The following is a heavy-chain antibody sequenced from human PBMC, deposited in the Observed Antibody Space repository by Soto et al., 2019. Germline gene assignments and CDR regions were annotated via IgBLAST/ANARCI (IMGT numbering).Heavy chain of an antibody. CDR1: GFTFSSYG. V-gene: IGHV3-30*18. J-gene: IGHJ5*02. Sequence: QVQLVESGGGVVQPGRSLRLSCAASGFTFSSYGMHWVRQAPGKGLEWVAVISYDGSNKYYADSVKGRFTISRDNSKNTLYLQMNSLRAEDTAVYYCAKDQRKTGKGGGGSWGQGTLVTVSS. CDR3: AKDQRKTGKGGGGS. CDR2: ISYDGSNK. D-gene: IGHD1-1*01.